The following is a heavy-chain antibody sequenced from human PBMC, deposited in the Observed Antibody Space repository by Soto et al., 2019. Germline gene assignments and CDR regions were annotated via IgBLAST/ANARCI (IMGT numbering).Heavy chain of an antibody. CDR1: GGTFSSYA. Sequence: ASVKVSCKASGGTFSSYAISWVRQAPGQGLEWMGGIIPIFGTANYAQKFQGRVTITADESTSTAYMELSSLRSEDTAVFYCASSKFEYCSGGSCLGVWGQGTTVTVSS. CDR3: ASSKFEYCSGGSCLGV. CDR2: IIPIFGTA. D-gene: IGHD2-15*01. V-gene: IGHV1-69*13. J-gene: IGHJ6*02.